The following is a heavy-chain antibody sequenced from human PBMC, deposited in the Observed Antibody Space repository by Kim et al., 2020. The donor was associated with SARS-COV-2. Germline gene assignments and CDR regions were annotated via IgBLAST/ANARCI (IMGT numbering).Heavy chain of an antibody. CDR1: GFTFSSYG. J-gene: IGHJ4*02. CDR3: ARDPRSYYDDYFDY. CDR2: ISYDGSNK. Sequence: GGSLRLSCAASGFTFSSYGMHWVRQAPGKGLEWVAVISYDGSNKYYADSVKGRFTISRDNSKNTLYLQMNSLRAEDTAVYYCARDPRSYYDDYFDYWGQGTLVTVSS. V-gene: IGHV3-33*05. D-gene: IGHD3-10*01.